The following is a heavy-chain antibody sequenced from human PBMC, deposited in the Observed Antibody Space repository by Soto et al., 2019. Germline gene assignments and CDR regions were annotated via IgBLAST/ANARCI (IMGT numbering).Heavy chain of an antibody. CDR3: ARDYYDSSGFGAFGI. V-gene: IGHV3-23*01. CDR1: GFTFSSYA. Sequence: GGSLRLSCAASGFTFSSYAMSWVRQAPGKGLEWVPAISGSGGSTYYADSVKGRFTISRDNSKNTLYLQMNSLRAEDTAVYYCARDYYDSSGFGAFGIWGQGTMVTVSS. J-gene: IGHJ3*02. CDR2: ISGSGGST. D-gene: IGHD3-22*01.